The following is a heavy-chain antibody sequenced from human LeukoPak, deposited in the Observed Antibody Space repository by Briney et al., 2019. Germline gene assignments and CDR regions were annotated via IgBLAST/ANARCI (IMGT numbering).Heavy chain of an antibody. CDR3: ARDLSDCPKAICYSFGEGVPYGMDV. CDR1: GYTFIDYY. Sequence: ASVRVSFKASGYTFIDYYMHWVRQAPGQGLERMGWIKSNNDGTNYTQAFQGRVTITRDTSISTAYMELSSLRSDDTAMYYCARDLSDCPKAICYSFGEGVPYGMDVWGQGTTVTVSS. CDR2: IKSNNDGT. D-gene: IGHD2-21*01. J-gene: IGHJ6*02. V-gene: IGHV1-2*02.